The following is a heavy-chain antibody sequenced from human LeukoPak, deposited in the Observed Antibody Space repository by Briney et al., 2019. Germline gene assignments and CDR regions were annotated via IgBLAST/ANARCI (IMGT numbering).Heavy chain of an antibody. CDR3: ARLVLLWFGEADKNWFDP. J-gene: IGHJ5*02. CDR1: GGSISSSSYY. D-gene: IGHD3-10*01. Sequence: PSETLSLTCTVSGGSISSSSYYWGWIRQPPGKGLEWIGSIYYSGSTYYNPSLKGRVTISVDTSKNQFSLKLSSVTAADTAVYYCARLVLLWFGEADKNWFDPWGQGTLVTVSS. V-gene: IGHV4-39*07. CDR2: IYYSGST.